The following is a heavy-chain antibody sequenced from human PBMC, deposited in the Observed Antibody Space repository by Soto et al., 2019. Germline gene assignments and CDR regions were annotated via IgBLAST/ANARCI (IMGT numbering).Heavy chain of an antibody. CDR1: GFSFSSSA. Sequence: GESLTLSCTASGFSFSSSAMSWVRQAPGKGLEWVCAVSGSGGSTYYEDSVKGRFTITRDNSKNTLYLQMNSLRAEDTAVYYCAKDREELEPGRFDYWGQGTLVTVSS. CDR3: AKDREELEPGRFDY. J-gene: IGHJ4*02. D-gene: IGHD1-1*01. CDR2: VSGSGGST. V-gene: IGHV3-23*01.